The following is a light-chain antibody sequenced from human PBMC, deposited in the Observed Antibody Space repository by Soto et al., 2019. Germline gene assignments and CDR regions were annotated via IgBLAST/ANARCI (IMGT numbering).Light chain of an antibody. J-gene: IGKJ1*01. Sequence: EIVMTQSPATLSVSPGERATLSCRASQRVSSNLAWYQQKPGQAPRLLIYGASTRATGIPPRFSGSRSETDFTLTISMLQSKDLSSYCGQQYNHWPPWTFGKGTKVEIK. V-gene: IGKV3-15*01. CDR2: GAS. CDR1: QRVSSN. CDR3: QQYNHWPPWT.